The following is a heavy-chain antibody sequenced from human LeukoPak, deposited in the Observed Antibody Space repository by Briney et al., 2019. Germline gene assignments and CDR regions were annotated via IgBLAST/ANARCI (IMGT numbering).Heavy chain of an antibody. CDR3: AKDLYSYGTHFDY. D-gene: IGHD5-18*01. V-gene: IGHV3-30*18. J-gene: IGHJ4*02. CDR2: ISYDGSNK. CDR1: GFTFSSYG. Sequence: GGSLRLSCAASGFTFSSYGMHGVRQAPGKGLEWVAVISYDGSNKYYADSVKGRFTISRDNSKNTLYLQMNSLRAEDTAVYYCAKDLYSYGTHFDYWGQGTLVTVSS.